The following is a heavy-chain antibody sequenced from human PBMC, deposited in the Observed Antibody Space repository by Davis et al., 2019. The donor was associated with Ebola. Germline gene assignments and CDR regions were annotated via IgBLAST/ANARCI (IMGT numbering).Heavy chain of an antibody. D-gene: IGHD3-3*01. J-gene: IGHJ5*02. CDR2: IIPILGIA. CDR3: ARGFLRFDP. Sequence: SVKVSCKASGGTFSSYTISWVRQAPGQGLEWMGRIIPILGIANYAQKFQGRVTMTRDTSTSTVYMELSSLRSEDTAVYYCARGFLRFDPWGQGTLVTVSS. CDR1: GGTFSSYT. V-gene: IGHV1-69*02.